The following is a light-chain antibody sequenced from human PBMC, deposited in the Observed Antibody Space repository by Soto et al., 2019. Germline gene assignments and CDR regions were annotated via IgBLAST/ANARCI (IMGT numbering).Light chain of an antibody. CDR3: QQLNSYLPLT. Sequence: DIQLTQSPSFLSASVRDRVTITCRASQGISSYLAWYQQKPGKAPKLLIYAASTLQSGVPSRCSGSGSVTEFTLTISSLQPEDFATNYCQQLNSYLPLTFGGGTKVEIK. CDR1: QGISSY. J-gene: IGKJ4*01. CDR2: AAS. V-gene: IGKV1-9*01.